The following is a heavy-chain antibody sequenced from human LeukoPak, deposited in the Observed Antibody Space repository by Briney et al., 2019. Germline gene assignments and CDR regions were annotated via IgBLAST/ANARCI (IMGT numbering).Heavy chain of an antibody. CDR3: AREYSRSVVAGSRPDL. CDR2: MYYRGTT. Sequence: SETLSLTCSVSGGSISSSSYYWCWIRQSPGKGLEWIGSMYYRGTTYENSSFKSRLTLSIDTSNNQFSLKLTSVTAADTAVYFCAREYSRSVVAGSRPDLWGQGLLVTVSS. J-gene: IGHJ4*02. D-gene: IGHD2-21*01. V-gene: IGHV4-39*02. CDR1: GGSISSSSYY.